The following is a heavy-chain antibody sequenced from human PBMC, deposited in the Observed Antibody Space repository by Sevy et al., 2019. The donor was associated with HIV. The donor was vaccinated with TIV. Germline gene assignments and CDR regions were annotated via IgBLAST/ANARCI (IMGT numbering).Heavy chain of an antibody. V-gene: IGHV1-18*01. CDR3: ARGSYKAVVGRFDP. J-gene: IGHJ5*02. D-gene: IGHD2-15*01. CDR2: ISAYNGNT. CDR1: GYTFTSYG. Sequence: ASVKDSCKASGYTFTSYGISWVRQAPGQGLEWMGWISAYNGNTNNAQKLQGRVTMTTDTSTSTAYMELRSLRSDDTAVYYCARGSYKAVVGRFDPWGQGTLVTVSS.